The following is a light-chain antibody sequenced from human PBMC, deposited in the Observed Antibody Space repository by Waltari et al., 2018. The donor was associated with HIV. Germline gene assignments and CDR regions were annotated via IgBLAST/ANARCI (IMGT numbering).Light chain of an antibody. Sequence: SVVTQSPGSLSLSPGDKVTLSCRTSQTASTNFLGWYQSKSGQPPKLLFYGSSTRASGIPDRFSATGSDTGSGSDFSLTIHRLEPDDFAIYYCLLYGDSPRWTFGPGTRL. V-gene: IGKV3-20*01. CDR2: GSS. CDR1: QTASTNF. J-gene: IGKJ1*01. CDR3: LLYGDSPRWT.